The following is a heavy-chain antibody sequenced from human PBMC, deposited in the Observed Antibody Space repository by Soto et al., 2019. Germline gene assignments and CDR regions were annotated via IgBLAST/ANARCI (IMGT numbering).Heavy chain of an antibody. Sequence: QVQLVESGGGVVQPGRSLRLSCAPSGFSFSDFGMHWVRQAPGKGLEWVAAISHDGSNQYYGDSVKGRFSISRDHSNNRLYLQMNDLTVEDSAIYFCAKETRSRAVTATRVNGMDVWGQGTTLTVSS. CDR3: AKETRSRAVTATRVNGMDV. J-gene: IGHJ6*02. D-gene: IGHD2-21*02. CDR2: ISHDGSNQ. CDR1: GFSFSDFG. V-gene: IGHV3-30*18.